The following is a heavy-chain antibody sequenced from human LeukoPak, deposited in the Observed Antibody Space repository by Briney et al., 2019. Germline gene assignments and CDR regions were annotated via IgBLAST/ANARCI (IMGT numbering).Heavy chain of an antibody. J-gene: IGHJ1*01. CDR2: ISAYNGNT. CDR1: GYTFTSYG. Sequence: ASVKVSCKASGYTFTSYGISWARQAPGQGLEWMGWISAYNGNTNYAQKLQGRVTMTTDTSTSTAYMELRSLRSDDTAVYYCARLAPPYYGGNSGGEYFQHWGQGTLVTVSS. V-gene: IGHV1-18*01. CDR3: ARLAPPYYGGNSGGEYFQH. D-gene: IGHD4-23*01.